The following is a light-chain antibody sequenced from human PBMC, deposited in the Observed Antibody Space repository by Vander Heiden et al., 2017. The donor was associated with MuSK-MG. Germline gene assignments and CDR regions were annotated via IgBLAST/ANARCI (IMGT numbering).Light chain of an antibody. V-gene: IGKV1-5*03. CDR1: QSISYW. J-gene: IGKJ4*01. CDR3: QHYANYPLT. Sequence: DMQMTQSPSTLSSSVGDRVTITCRASQSISYWLAWYQQKPGKAPKLLISKASNLESGVPSRFSGSGSGTEFTLTISSLQPDDFATYYCQHYANYPLTFGGGTRVEIK. CDR2: KAS.